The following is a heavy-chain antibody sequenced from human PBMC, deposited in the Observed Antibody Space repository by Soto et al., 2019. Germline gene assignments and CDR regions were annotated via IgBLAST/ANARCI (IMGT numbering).Heavy chain of an antibody. CDR1: GFTFDSCG. Sequence: PGGSLRLSCVASGFTFDSCGMNWVRQAPGKGLEWVAGVSPHAANTYYADSVRGRFIISRDDSRNTVSLDMNSLRGEDSAVYYCATEGAKTTCNFDYWGQGTVVTVSS. CDR2: VSPHAANT. V-gene: IGHV3-23*01. D-gene: IGHD1-26*01. J-gene: IGHJ4*02. CDR3: ATEGAKTTCNFDY.